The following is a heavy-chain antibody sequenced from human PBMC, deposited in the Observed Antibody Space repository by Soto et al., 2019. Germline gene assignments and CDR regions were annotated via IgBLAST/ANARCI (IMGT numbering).Heavy chain of an antibody. CDR3: ARHDDVGSGCGY. CDR2: IIPIFGTA. D-gene: IGHD3-10*01. Sequence: QVQLVQSGAEVKKPGSSVKVSCKASGGTFSSYAISWVRQAPGQGLEWMGGIIPIFGTANYAQKFQGRVMITADESTCTAYIELSSLRSEDTAVYYCARHDDVGSGCGYWGQGTLVTVSS. J-gene: IGHJ4*02. CDR1: GGTFSSYA. V-gene: IGHV1-69*01.